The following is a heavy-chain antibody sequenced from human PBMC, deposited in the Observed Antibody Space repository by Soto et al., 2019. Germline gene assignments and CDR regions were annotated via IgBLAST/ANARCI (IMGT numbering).Heavy chain of an antibody. D-gene: IGHD2-15*01. V-gene: IGHV1-18*01. CDR1: GYTFTSYG. J-gene: IGHJ4*02. Sequence: ASVKVSCKASGYTFTSYGISWVRQAPGQGLEWMGWISAYNGNTNYAQKLQGRVTMTTDTSTSTAYMELRSLRSDDTAVYYCARTPAGGYCSGGSCYGDYWGQGTLVTVSS. CDR3: ARTPAGGYCSGGSCYGDY. CDR2: ISAYNGNT.